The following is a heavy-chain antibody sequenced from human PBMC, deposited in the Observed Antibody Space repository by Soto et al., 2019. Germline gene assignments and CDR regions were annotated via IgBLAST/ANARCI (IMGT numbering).Heavy chain of an antibody. D-gene: IGHD3-3*01. CDR1: GFTFSSYG. CDR2: IWYDGSNK. V-gene: IGHV3-33*01. Sequence: PGGSLRLSCAASGFTFSSYGMHWVRQAPGKGLEWVAVIWYDGSNKYYADSVKGRFTISRDNSKNTLYLQMNSLRAEDTAVYYCAVTYYDFWSGYYPGDYYYGMDVWGQGTTVTVSS. CDR3: AVTYYDFWSGYYPGDYYYGMDV. J-gene: IGHJ6*02.